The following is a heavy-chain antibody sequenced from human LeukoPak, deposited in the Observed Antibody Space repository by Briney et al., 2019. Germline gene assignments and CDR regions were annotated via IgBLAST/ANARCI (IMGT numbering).Heavy chain of an antibody. CDR2: INPDGRST. CDR1: GFTFSRYW. V-gene: IGHV3-74*01. D-gene: IGHD4-23*01. J-gene: IGHJ4*02. Sequence: GGFLRLSCAASGFTFSRYWMHWVSQAPGKGLVWVSRINPDGRSTTYADSAKGRFTISRDNAKNTLYLQMNSLRAEDTAVYYCAKGYGGNVIPFDYWGQGTLVTVSS. CDR3: AKGYGGNVIPFDY.